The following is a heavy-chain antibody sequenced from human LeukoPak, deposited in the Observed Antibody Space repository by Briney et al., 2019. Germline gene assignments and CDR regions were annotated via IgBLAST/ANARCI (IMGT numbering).Heavy chain of an antibody. V-gene: IGHV3-48*03. CDR2: ISSSGGTI. J-gene: IGHJ4*02. Sequence: GTLCLSPSAPRYTISTEEGNRVDHGARKILKKVSYISSSGGTIYYADSVKGRFTISRDNAKNSLYLQMNSLRVEDTAVYYCARARGHAHFDYWGQGILVTVSS. CDR3: ARARGHAHFDY. CDR1: RYTISTEE. D-gene: IGHD2-15*01.